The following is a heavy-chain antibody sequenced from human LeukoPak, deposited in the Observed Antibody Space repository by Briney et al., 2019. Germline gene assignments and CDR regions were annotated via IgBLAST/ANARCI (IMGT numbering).Heavy chain of an antibody. Sequence: GGSLRLSCAASGFTVSNNYMSWVRQAPGKSLEWVSVIYSGGTTYYTDSVKGRFTISRDKFKNTLYLQMNSLRAEDTAVYYCARDGCSTTSCYADWGQGTLVTVSS. CDR1: GFTVSNNY. J-gene: IGHJ4*02. CDR2: IYSGGTT. D-gene: IGHD2-2*01. CDR3: ARDGCSTTSCYAD. V-gene: IGHV3-53*01.